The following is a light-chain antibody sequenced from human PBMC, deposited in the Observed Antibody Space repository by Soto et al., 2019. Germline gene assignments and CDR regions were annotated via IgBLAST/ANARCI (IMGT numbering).Light chain of an antibody. V-gene: IGLV1-44*01. CDR2: SND. J-gene: IGLJ2*01. CDR1: SPTIGRNT. Sequence: QSVVTQPPSASGTPGRRVTIPCSGSSPTIGRNTVHWYQQLPGTTPKLLIYSNDQRPSGVPDRFSGSKSGSSASLAISGLQSEDEADYYCAAWDDSLNGVVFGGGTKLTVL. CDR3: AAWDDSLNGVV.